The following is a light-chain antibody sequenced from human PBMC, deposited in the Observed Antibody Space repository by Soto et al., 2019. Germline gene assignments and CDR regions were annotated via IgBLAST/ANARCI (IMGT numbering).Light chain of an antibody. Sequence: EIVLTPSPGTLSLSPGERATLSCRASQSVSSSYLAWYQQKPGQAPRLLIYGASSRATGIPDRFSGSGSGTDFTLTISRLEPEDFAVYYCQQYGRSPSTFGGGTKVDIK. V-gene: IGKV3-20*01. CDR3: QQYGRSPST. CDR2: GAS. CDR1: QSVSSSY. J-gene: IGKJ4*01.